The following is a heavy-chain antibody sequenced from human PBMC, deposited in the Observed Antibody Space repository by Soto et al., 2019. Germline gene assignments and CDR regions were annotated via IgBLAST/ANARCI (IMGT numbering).Heavy chain of an antibody. Sequence: EVQLVESGGGLVKPGGSLRLSCAASGFTFSSYSMNWVRQAPGKGLEWVSSISSSSSYIYYADSVKGRFTISRDNAKNTLYLQMNSLRAEDTAVYYCAGELSYSGYDSVFGYWGQGTLVTVSS. CDR2: ISSSSSYI. D-gene: IGHD5-12*01. J-gene: IGHJ4*02. CDR3: AGELSYSGYDSVFGY. CDR1: GFTFSSYS. V-gene: IGHV3-21*01.